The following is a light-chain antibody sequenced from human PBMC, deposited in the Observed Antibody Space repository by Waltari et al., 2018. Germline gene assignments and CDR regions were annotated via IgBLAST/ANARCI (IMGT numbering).Light chain of an antibody. CDR2: EVT. Sequence: QSALTQPPSASGSPGQSVTISCAGTSSDVGGYNYVSWYQHHPGKAPKLSIYEVTKRPSGGPYRFAGSKSGNTASLTVSGRQAEDESDYYCSSYGGSNNFYVFGTGTKVSVL. CDR1: SSDVGGYNY. CDR3: SSYGGSNNFYV. V-gene: IGLV2-8*01. J-gene: IGLJ1*01.